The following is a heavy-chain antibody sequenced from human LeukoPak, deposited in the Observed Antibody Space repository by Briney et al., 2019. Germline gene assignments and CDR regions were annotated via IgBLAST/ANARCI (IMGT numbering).Heavy chain of an antibody. V-gene: IGHV1-18*01. CDR2: ISAYNGNT. Sequence: ASVKVSCKASGYTFTSYGISWVRQAPGQGLEWMGWISAYNGNTNYAQELQGRVTMTTDTSTSTAYMELSSLTSDDTAVYYCAKVGGNPLGYCSSASCYEAFDIWGQGTMVTVSS. CDR1: GYTFTSYG. D-gene: IGHD2-2*01. CDR3: AKVGGNPLGYCSSASCYEAFDI. J-gene: IGHJ3*02.